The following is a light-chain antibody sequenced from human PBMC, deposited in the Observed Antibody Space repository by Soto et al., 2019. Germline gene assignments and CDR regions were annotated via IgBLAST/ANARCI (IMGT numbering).Light chain of an antibody. CDR3: QQRSNWPPLT. J-gene: IGKJ4*01. Sequence: EIVLTQSPATLSLSPGERATLSCRASQSISNYLAWYQQKPGQAPRLLIYPASNRATGIPARFSGSGSGTDFTLTLSRLEPEDFAVYYCQQRSNWPPLTFGGGTKVDSK. CDR1: QSISNY. CDR2: PAS. V-gene: IGKV3-11*01.